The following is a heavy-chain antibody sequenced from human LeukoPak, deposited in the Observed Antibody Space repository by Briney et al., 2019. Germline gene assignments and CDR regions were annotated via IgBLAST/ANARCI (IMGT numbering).Heavy chain of an antibody. V-gene: IGHV4-61*02. CDR3: ARDAIGRRYCSGGSCSFGWFDP. J-gene: IGHJ5*02. Sequence: PSQTLSLTCTVSGGSISSGSYYWSWIRQPAGKGLEWIGRIYTSGSTNYNPSLKSRVTISVDTSKNQFSLKLSSVTAADTAVYYCARDAIGRRYCSGGSCSFGWFDPWGQGTLVTVSS. CDR1: GGSISSGSYY. CDR2: IYTSGST. D-gene: IGHD2-15*01.